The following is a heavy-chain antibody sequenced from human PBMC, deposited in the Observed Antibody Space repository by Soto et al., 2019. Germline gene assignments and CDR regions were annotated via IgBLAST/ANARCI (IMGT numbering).Heavy chain of an antibody. D-gene: IGHD6-19*01. CDR1: GGSISSSSYY. Sequence: SETLSLTCTVSGGSISSSSYYWGWIRQPPGKGLEWIGSIYYSGSTYYNPSLKSRVTISVDTSKNQFSLKLSSVTAADTAVYYCARQPFIGIAVAGIRQNFDYWGQGTLVTVSS. V-gene: IGHV4-39*01. CDR3: ARQPFIGIAVAGIRQNFDY. CDR2: IYYSGST. J-gene: IGHJ4*02.